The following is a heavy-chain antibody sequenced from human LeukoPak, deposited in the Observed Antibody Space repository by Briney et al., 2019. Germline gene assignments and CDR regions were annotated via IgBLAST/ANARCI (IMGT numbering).Heavy chain of an antibody. D-gene: IGHD2-2*02. Sequence: PGGSLRLSCAASGFTVSSNYMSWVRQAPGKGLEWVSVIYKDGSTYYADSVKGRFTISRDNAKNSLYLQMNSLRAEDTAVYYCAREYCSSTSCYTSFVDYWGQGTLVTVSS. J-gene: IGHJ4*02. CDR1: GFTVSSNY. CDR3: AREYCSSTSCYTSFVDY. V-gene: IGHV3-53*01. CDR2: IYKDGST.